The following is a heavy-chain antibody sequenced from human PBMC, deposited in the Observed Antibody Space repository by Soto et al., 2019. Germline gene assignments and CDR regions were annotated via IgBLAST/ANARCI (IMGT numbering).Heavy chain of an antibody. V-gene: IGHV4-39*01. D-gene: IGHD3-22*01. J-gene: IGHJ4*02. CDR2: IYYSGST. CDR1: GGSISSSSYY. CDR3: LGIYDSSGYYSDY. Sequence: ETLSLTCTVSGGSISSSSYYWGWIRQPPGKGLEWIGSIYYSGSTYYNPSLKSRVTISVDTSKNQFSLKLSSVTAADTAVYYCLGIYDSSGYYSDYWGQGTLVTVSS.